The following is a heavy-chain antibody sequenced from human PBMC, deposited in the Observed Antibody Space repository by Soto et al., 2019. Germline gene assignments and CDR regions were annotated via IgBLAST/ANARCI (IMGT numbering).Heavy chain of an antibody. CDR3: ASLVSRRYFDY. V-gene: IGHV3-11*06. CDR1: GFNFNEYY. J-gene: IGHJ4*02. D-gene: IGHD3-9*01. CDR2: IGSLNHYN. Sequence: QVQLVESGGGLVEPGGSLRLSCAASGFNFNEYYMSWIRQAPGKGLEYIAYIGSLNHYNNYADFVKGRFTISIDDAKNSLQLQMSSLRSEDTAFYYWASLVSRRYFDYWGRGTLVTVSS.